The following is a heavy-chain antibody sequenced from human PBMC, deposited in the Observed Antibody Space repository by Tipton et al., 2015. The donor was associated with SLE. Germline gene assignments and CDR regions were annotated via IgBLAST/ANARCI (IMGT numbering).Heavy chain of an antibody. CDR2: IRYDGSNK. V-gene: IGHV3-30*04. D-gene: IGHD3-10*01. J-gene: IGHJ3*02. CDR3: ARRNSESGAFDM. Sequence: SLRLSCAASGFTFSSYAMHWVRQAPGKGLEWVAFIRYDGSNKYYADSVKGRFTISRDNSKNTLYLQMNSLRAEDTAVYYCARRNSESGAFDMWGQGTLVTVSS. CDR1: GFTFSSYA.